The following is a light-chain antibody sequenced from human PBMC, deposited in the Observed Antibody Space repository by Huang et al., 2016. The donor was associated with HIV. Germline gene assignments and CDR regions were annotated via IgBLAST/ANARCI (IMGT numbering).Light chain of an antibody. Sequence: EIVMTQSPATLSVSPGERATLSCRASQSVGSNLAWYQQRRGQAPRLLIYAASTRATGIPARFSGSGSWTEFTLTVSSLQSEDFAVYYCQQHNSWPRTFGQGTRV. CDR2: AAS. CDR1: QSVGSN. J-gene: IGKJ1*01. CDR3: QQHNSWPRT. V-gene: IGKV3-15*01.